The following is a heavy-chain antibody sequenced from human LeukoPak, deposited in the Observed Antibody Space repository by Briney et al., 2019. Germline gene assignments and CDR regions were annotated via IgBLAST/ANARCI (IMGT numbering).Heavy chain of an antibody. CDR3: ARELVGATRGYFDY. Sequence: SETLSLTCTVSGGSISSYYWSWIRQPPGKGLEWIGYIYYSESTNYNPSLKSRVTISVDTSKNQFSLKLSSVTAADTAVYYCARELVGATRGYFDYWGQGTLVTVSS. CDR2: IYYSEST. V-gene: IGHV4-59*01. D-gene: IGHD1-26*01. CDR1: GGSISSYY. J-gene: IGHJ4*02.